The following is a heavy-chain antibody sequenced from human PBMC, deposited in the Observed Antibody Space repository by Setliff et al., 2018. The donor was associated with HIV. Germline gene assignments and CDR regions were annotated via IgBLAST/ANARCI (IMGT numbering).Heavy chain of an antibody. Sequence: SETLSLTCAVSGYSISSGYYWGCIRQPPGKGLEWIGSIYHSGSTYYNPSLKSRVTISVDTSKNQFSLKLSSVTAADTAVYYCARLSPQYSGYDSGAFGYWGQGTLVTVSS. CDR3: ARLSPQYSGYDSGAFGY. D-gene: IGHD5-12*01. V-gene: IGHV4-38-2*01. CDR2: IYHSGST. J-gene: IGHJ4*02. CDR1: GYSISSGYY.